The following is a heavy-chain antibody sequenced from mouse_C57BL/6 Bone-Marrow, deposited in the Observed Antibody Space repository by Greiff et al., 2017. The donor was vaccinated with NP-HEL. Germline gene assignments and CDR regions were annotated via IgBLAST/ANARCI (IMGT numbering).Heavy chain of an antibody. J-gene: IGHJ4*01. Sequence: QVQLKESGPGLVAPSQSLSITCTVSGFSLTSYGVHWVRQPPGKGLEWLVVIWSDGSTTYNSALKSRLGISKDKSKSQVFLKMNSLHTDDTAMYYCARQPYGYGSSSYAMDYWGQGTSVTVSS. CDR1: GFSLTSYG. CDR2: IWSDGST. V-gene: IGHV2-6-1*01. CDR3: ARQPYGYGSSSYAMDY. D-gene: IGHD1-1*01.